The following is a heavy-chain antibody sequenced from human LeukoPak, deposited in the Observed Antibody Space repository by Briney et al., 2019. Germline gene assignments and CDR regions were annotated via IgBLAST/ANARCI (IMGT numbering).Heavy chain of an antibody. V-gene: IGHV1-2*02. D-gene: IGHD1-14*01. CDR1: GYTFPTYG. CDR3: ARDQRYPAEYGMDV. CDR2: INPNSGGT. J-gene: IGHJ6*02. Sequence: ASVKVSCKASGYTFPTYGFSWVRQAPGQGLEWMGWINPNSGGTNYAQKFQGRVTMTRDTSISTAYMELSRLRSDDTAVYYCARDQRYPAEYGMDVWGQGTTVTVSS.